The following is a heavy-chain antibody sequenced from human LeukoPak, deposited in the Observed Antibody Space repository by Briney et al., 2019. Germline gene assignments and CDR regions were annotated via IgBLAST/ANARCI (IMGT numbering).Heavy chain of an antibody. V-gene: IGHV3-30-3*01. J-gene: IGHJ4*02. D-gene: IGHD2-2*01. CDR1: GFTFSNYA. Sequence: GRSLRLSCAASGFTFSNYAMHWARQAPGKGLEWVAFISHDRSNNCHADSVKGRFTISRDNSKNTLYLQMNSLTDEDTAVYYCARKSIVVVPAANDYWGQGTLVTISS. CDR2: ISHDRSNN. CDR3: ARKSIVVVPAANDY.